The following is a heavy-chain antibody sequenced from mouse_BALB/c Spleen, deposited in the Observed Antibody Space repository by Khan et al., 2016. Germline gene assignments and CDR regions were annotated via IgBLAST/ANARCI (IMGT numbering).Heavy chain of an antibody. J-gene: IGHJ3*01. V-gene: IGHV1-80*01. CDR1: GYAFSGYW. Sequence: QVQLQQSGAELVRPGSSVKISCKASGYAFSGYWMNWVKQRPGQGLEWIGQIYPGDGDPNYNGKFTGKATLTADKSSSTAYMQLSSLTSEDSAVYFCARGTPFASWGQGTLVTVSA. CDR2: IYPGDGDP. D-gene: IGHD3-3*01. CDR3: ARGTPFAS.